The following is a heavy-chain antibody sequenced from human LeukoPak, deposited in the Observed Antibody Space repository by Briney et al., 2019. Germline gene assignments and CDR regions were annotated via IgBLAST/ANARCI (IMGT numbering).Heavy chain of an antibody. J-gene: IGHJ4*02. Sequence: SETLSLTCTVSGDSISSGASYWSWIRQPAGKGLEWIGRIYTSGSTDYDPSLKSRVTISVDTSKNQFSLKLRSVTAADTAVYYCARVSGYHWESFYDYWGQGTLVTVSS. CDR2: IYTSGST. CDR3: ARVSGYHWESFYDY. CDR1: GDSISSGASY. D-gene: IGHD5-12*01. V-gene: IGHV4-61*02.